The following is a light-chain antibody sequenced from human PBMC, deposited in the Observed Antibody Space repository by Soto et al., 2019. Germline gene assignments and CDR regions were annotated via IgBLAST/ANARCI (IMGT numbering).Light chain of an antibody. Sequence: DIQMTQSPSTLSGSVGDRVTIPCRASQSFSGTLAWYQQKPGKAPNLLIYATSNLQSGVPSRFSGSGSGTDFTLTISSLHPEDFATYYCQQTHTFPLTFGPGTKVDIK. CDR2: ATS. CDR1: QSFSGT. V-gene: IGKV1-12*01. J-gene: IGKJ3*01. CDR3: QQTHTFPLT.